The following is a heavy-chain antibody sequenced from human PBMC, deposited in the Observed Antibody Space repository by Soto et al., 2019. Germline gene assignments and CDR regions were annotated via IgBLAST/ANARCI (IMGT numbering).Heavy chain of an antibody. Sequence: SETRSLTCAVSGGSISSSNWWSWVRQPPEKGLEWIGEIYHSGSPNYNPSLKSRVTISVDKSKNQFSLKLNSVTAADTAVYYCARDFSNYYSSGSYYSWSQGTLVTVS. CDR2: IYHSGSP. V-gene: IGHV4-4*02. CDR1: GGSISSSNW. J-gene: IGHJ4*02. D-gene: IGHD3-10*01. CDR3: ARDFSNYYSSGSYYS.